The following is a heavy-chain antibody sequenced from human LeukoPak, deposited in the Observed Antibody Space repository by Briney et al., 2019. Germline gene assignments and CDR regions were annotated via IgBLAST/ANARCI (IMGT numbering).Heavy chain of an antibody. D-gene: IGHD1-14*01. J-gene: IGHJ4*02. Sequence: GGSLRLSCAASGFTFDTYALSWFRQAPGKGLEWVSFIGVGGGDTYYADSVKGRFTISRDNSKNTLYLQMNSLRAEDTAVYYCAKGRTKTGTTNYFDYWGQGTLVTVSS. V-gene: IGHV3-23*01. CDR3: AKGRTKTGTTNYFDY. CDR2: IGVGGGDT. CDR1: GFTFDTYA.